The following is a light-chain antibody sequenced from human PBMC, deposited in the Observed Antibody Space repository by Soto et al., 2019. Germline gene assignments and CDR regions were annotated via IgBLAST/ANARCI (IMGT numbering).Light chain of an antibody. CDR1: QSVSSSY. CDR3: QQYNILST. Sequence: EIVLTQSPGTLSLSPGERATLSCRASQSVSSSYLAWYQQKPGQAPRLLIHGASTRATGIPARFSGSGSGTEFTLTISSLHPDDFATYYCQQYNILSTFGQGTKVDIK. J-gene: IGKJ1*01. V-gene: IGKV3-20*01. CDR2: GAS.